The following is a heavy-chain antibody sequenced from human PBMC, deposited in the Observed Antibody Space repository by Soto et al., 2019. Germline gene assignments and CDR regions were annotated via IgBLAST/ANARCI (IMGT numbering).Heavy chain of an antibody. J-gene: IGHJ5*02. CDR1: GFTFSSYA. D-gene: IGHD4-17*01. Sequence: TGGSLRLSCAAFGFTFSSYAMSWVRQAPGKGLEWVSAISGSGGSTYYADSVKGRFTISRDNSKNTLYLQMNSLRAEDTAVYYCAKAPGDYGPNWFDPWGQGTLVTVSS. CDR3: AKAPGDYGPNWFDP. V-gene: IGHV3-23*01. CDR2: ISGSGGST.